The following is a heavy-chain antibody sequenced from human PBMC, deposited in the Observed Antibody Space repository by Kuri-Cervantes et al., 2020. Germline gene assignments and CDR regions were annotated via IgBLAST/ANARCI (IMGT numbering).Heavy chain of an antibody. CDR3: AREGSYDILTGWDYYYGMDV. J-gene: IGHJ6*02. V-gene: IGHV3-7*01. CDR2: IKQDGSEK. D-gene: IGHD3-9*01. CDR1: GFTFSSYA. Sequence: GESLKISCAASGFTFSSYAMHWVRQAPGKGLEWVANIKQDGSEKYYVDSVKGRFTISRDNAKNSLYLQMNSLRAEDTAVYYCAREGSYDILTGWDYYYGMDVWGQGTTVTVSS.